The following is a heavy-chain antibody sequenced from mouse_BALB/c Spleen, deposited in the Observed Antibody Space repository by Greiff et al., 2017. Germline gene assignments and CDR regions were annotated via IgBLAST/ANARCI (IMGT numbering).Heavy chain of an antibody. CDR1: GFTFSSYG. Sequence: VQLKESGGDLVKPGGSLKLSCAASGFTFSSYGMPWVRQTPDKRLEWVATISSGGSYTYYPATVTGRFTISRDNAKNTLYLEMSSLRSEDTAMYYCARNAMDYWGQGTSVTVSS. V-gene: IGHV5-6*01. J-gene: IGHJ4*01. CDR3: ARNAMDY. CDR2: ISSGGSYT.